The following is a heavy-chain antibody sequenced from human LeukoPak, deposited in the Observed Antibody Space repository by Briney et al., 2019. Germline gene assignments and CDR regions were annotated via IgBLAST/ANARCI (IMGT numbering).Heavy chain of an antibody. D-gene: IGHD3-10*01. CDR2: IKQDGSEI. Sequence: GGSLRLSCIASGFNMSDYWMSWVRQAPGKGLEWVANIKQDGSEIYSGDSLKGRFTISRDNAKNSLYLQMNSLRAEDTAVYYCAKDLVTGSLDYWGQGTLVTVSS. CDR1: GFNMSDYW. J-gene: IGHJ4*02. V-gene: IGHV3-7*03. CDR3: AKDLVTGSLDY.